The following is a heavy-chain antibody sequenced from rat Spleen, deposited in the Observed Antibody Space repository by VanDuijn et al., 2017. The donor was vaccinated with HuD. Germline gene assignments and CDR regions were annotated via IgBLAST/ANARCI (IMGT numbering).Heavy chain of an antibody. Sequence: QVQLKESGPGLVQPSQTLSLTCTVSGFSLTSNSVHWVRQPPGKGLEWMGGIWGDGSTDYNSALKSRLSISRDTSKSQVFLKMNSLQTDDTAIYFCTSARDWGQGVMVTVSS. D-gene: IGHD1-4*01. V-gene: IGHV2-1*01. CDR1: GFSLTSNS. CDR2: IWGDGST. CDR3: TSARD. J-gene: IGHJ2*01.